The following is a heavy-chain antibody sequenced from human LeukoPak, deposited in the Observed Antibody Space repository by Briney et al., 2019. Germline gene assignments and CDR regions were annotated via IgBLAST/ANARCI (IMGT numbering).Heavy chain of an antibody. J-gene: IGHJ6*02. Sequence: QSGGSLRLSCAASGFTFSDYAMHWVRQAPGKGLEWVAVIAYGGTYTHHADSLKGRFTISRDNSRDTLYLQINSLRPEDTALYYCARNKAITAFFGMDVWGQGTTIIVSS. D-gene: IGHD2/OR15-2a*01. CDR1: GFTFSDYA. CDR3: ARNKAITAFFGMDV. V-gene: IGHV3-30*03. CDR2: IAYGGTYT.